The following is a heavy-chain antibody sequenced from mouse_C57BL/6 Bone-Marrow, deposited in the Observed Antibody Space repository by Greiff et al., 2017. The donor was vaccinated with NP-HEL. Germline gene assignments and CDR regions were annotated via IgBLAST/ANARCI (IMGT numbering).Heavy chain of an antibody. CDR3: ASGLWLRRSEDYYAMDY. CDR1: GYSITSGYY. V-gene: IGHV3-6*01. Sequence: EVQLVESGPGLVKPSQSLSLTCSVTGYSITSGYYWNWIRQFPGNKLEWMGYISYDGSNNYNPSLKNRISITRDTSKNQFFLKLKSVTTEDTATYYCASGLWLRRSEDYYAMDYWGQGTSVTVSS. D-gene: IGHD2-2*01. CDR2: ISYDGSN. J-gene: IGHJ4*01.